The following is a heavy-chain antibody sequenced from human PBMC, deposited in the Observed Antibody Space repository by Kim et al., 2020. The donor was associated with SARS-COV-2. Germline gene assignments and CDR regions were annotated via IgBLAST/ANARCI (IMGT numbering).Heavy chain of an antibody. D-gene: IGHD3-10*01. Sequence: ASVKVSCKVSGYTLTELSMHWVRQAPGKGLEWMGGFDPEDGETIYAQKFQGRVTMTEDTSTGTAYMELSSLRSEDTAVYYCATDLRRNYFGAGSYYNLPLGNAFDTRGQRTMGTVSS. V-gene: IGHV1-24*01. CDR3: ATDLRRNYFGAGSYYNLPLGNAFDT. CDR2: FDPEDGET. J-gene: IGHJ3*02. CDR1: GYTLTELS.